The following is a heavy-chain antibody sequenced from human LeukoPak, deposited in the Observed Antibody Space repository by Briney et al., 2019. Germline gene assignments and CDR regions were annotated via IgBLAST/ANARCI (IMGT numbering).Heavy chain of an antibody. CDR2: IYYSGST. Sequence: SQTLSLTCTVSGGSISSGGYYWSWIRPHPGKGLEWIGYIYYSGSTHYNPPLKSRVTISVDTSKNQFSLKLSSVTAADTAVYYCARGLHDYYDSSGYYSSGDHWFDPWGQGTLVTVSS. D-gene: IGHD3-22*01. J-gene: IGHJ5*02. CDR3: ARGLHDYYDSSGYYSSGDHWFDP. V-gene: IGHV4-31*03. CDR1: GGSISSGGYY.